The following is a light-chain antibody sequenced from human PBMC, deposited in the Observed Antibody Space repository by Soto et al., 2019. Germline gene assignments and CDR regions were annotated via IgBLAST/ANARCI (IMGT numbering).Light chain of an antibody. Sequence: QSVLTQPPSASGTPGQRVSISCSGSSSNIGGTNYAYWYQQLPGAAPKLLMHSNNLRPSGVPERISGSKSGTSASLAISGLRSEDEAVYYCASWDDRLGAVIFGGGTTVTVL. J-gene: IGLJ2*01. CDR1: SSNIGGTNY. CDR2: SNN. V-gene: IGLV1-47*02. CDR3: ASWDDRLGAVI.